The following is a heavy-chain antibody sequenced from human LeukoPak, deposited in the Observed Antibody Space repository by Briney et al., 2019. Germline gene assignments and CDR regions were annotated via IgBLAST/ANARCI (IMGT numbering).Heavy chain of an antibody. D-gene: IGHD3-16*01. CDR2: IRSGGSSI. J-gene: IGHJ4*02. V-gene: IGHV3-48*02. Sequence: PGGSLRFSCEASGFTFSSYSMNWVRQAPGKGLEWVSYIRSGGSSIYYADSVKGRFTISRDNANNSLYLQMNSLRDEDTAVYYCARDFGFYFDCWGQGTLVTVSS. CDR3: ARDFGFYFDC. CDR1: GFTFSSYS.